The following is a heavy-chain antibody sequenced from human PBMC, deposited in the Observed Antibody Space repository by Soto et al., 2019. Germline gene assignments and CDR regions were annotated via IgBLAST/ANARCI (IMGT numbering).Heavy chain of an antibody. Sequence: PGGSLRLSCAASGFTFSSYGMHWVRQAPGKGLEWVAVIWYDGSNKYYADSVKGRFTISRDNSKNTLYLQMNSLRDEDTAVYYCARVWYGSVLRFLEWSRAPPEYGMDVWGQGTTVTVSS. D-gene: IGHD3-3*01. CDR3: ARVWYGSVLRFLEWSRAPPEYGMDV. CDR1: GFTFSSYG. CDR2: IWYDGSNK. V-gene: IGHV3-33*01. J-gene: IGHJ6*02.